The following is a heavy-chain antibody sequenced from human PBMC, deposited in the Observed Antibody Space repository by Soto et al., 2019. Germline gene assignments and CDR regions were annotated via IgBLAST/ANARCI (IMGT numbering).Heavy chain of an antibody. Sequence: EVPLVESGGGLVQPGGSLRLSCAASGFTFSLYSMSWVRQAPGEGLEWVSYISRSSTGIHYADSVKGRFTISRDDVTNSMHLQMNSLRDGDTAVYYCARAVTWGLDVWGQGTTVSISS. D-gene: IGHD3-10*01. CDR1: GFTFSLYS. CDR2: ISRSSTGI. CDR3: ARAVTWGLDV. V-gene: IGHV3-48*02. J-gene: IGHJ6*01.